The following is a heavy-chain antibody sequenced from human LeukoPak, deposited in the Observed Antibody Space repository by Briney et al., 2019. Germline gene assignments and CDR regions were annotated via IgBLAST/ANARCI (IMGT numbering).Heavy chain of an antibody. CDR1: GGSVSYSTYY. CDR3: HFWSGYRYYYYYGMDV. V-gene: IGHV4-61*01. D-gene: IGHD3-3*02. Sequence: SETLSLTCTVSGGSVSYSTYYWSWIRQPPGKGLEWIGYIHYRGSTQCNPSLKSRVTISVDTSKNQFSLKLSSVTAADTAVYYCHFWSGYRYYYYYGMDVWGQGTTVTVSS. CDR2: IHYRGST. J-gene: IGHJ6*02.